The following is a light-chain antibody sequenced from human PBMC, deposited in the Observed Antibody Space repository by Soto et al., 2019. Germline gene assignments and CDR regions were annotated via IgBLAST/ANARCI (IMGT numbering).Light chain of an antibody. Sequence: QSALTQPASVSGSPGQSITISCTGTSSDVGGYNYVSWYQQHPGKAPNLMIYDVTNRPSGVSNRFSGSKSGNTASLTISGLQAEDEAEYYCSSYTSSSTRVFGGGTKLTVL. CDR2: DVT. CDR1: SSDVGGYNY. V-gene: IGLV2-14*03. J-gene: IGLJ2*01. CDR3: SSYTSSSTRV.